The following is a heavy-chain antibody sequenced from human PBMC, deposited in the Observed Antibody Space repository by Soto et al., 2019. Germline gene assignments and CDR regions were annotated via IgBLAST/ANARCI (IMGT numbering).Heavy chain of an antibody. CDR1: GGYMRNYF. V-gene: IGHV4-59*08. D-gene: IGHD6-13*01. J-gene: IGHJ4*02. Sequence: LETLSLTCTLSGGYMRNYFWTWIRQPPGKGLEWIGYIHYSGTTSFFPSYNPSLRSRFTISEDTSTNQFSLKLWFVTTADTAVYSCVAGEASSRNLSPYYLGFWGQLNRVTLSS. CDR3: VAGEASSRNLSPYYLGF. CDR2: IHYSGTT.